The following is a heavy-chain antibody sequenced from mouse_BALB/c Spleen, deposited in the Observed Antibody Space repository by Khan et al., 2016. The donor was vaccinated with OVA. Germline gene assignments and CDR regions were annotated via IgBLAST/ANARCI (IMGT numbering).Heavy chain of an antibody. CDR1: GYSITSDYA. CDR3: ANYYGYMDY. D-gene: IGHD1-2*01. CDR2: ISHSGST. Sequence: EVQLQESGPGLVKPSQSLSLTCTVTGYSITSDYAWNWIRQFPGNKLEWMGYISHSGSTSYNPSLKSRISIIRDTSKNHFFLQLNSVTTEDTATYYCANYYGYMDYWGQGISVTVSS. J-gene: IGHJ4*01. V-gene: IGHV3-2*02.